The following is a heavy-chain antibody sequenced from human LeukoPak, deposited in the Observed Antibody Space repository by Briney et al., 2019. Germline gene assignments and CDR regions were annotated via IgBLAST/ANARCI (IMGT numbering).Heavy chain of an antibody. Sequence: SETLSLTCTVSGGSISSYYWSWIRQPPGKGLEWIGYIYYSGSTNYNPSLKSRVTISVDTSKNQFSLKRSSVTAADTAVYYCARVWRIAVAGNVRGYWFDPWGQGTLVTVSS. CDR2: IYYSGST. D-gene: IGHD6-19*01. CDR1: GGSISSYY. J-gene: IGHJ5*02. V-gene: IGHV4-59*01. CDR3: ARVWRIAVAGNVRGYWFDP.